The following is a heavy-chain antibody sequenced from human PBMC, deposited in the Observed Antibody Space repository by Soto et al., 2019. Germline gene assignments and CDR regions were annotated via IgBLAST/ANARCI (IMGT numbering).Heavy chain of an antibody. CDR3: ATQGNYYGSGSPVYGMDV. V-gene: IGHV5-10-1*01. Sequence: PGESLKISCKGSGYIFTSYWISWVRQMPGKGLEWMGRIDPSDSYTNYSPSFQGHVTISADKSISTAYLQWSSLKASDTAMYYCATQGNYYGSGSPVYGMDVWGQGTTVTVSS. CDR2: IDPSDSYT. D-gene: IGHD3-10*01. J-gene: IGHJ6*02. CDR1: GYIFTSYW.